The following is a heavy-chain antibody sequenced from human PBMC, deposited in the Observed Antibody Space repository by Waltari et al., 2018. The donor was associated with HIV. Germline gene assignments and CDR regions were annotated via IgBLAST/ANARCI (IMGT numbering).Heavy chain of an antibody. D-gene: IGHD5-18*01. CDR3: VGRGYSYDSHGMDV. J-gene: IGHJ6*02. Sequence: QVQLQESGLGLVKPSETLSLTCTVSGGSISNYYWSWIRQPPGKGLEWIGYIYYSGSTNYNPSLKSRVTISVDTSRTRFSLKLSSVTAADTAVFYCVGRGYSYDSHGMDVWGQGTTVTVSS. CDR1: GGSISNYY. V-gene: IGHV4-59*01. CDR2: IYYSGST.